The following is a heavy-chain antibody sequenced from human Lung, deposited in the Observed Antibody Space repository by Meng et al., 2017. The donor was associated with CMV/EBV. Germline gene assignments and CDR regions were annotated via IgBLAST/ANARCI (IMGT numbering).Heavy chain of an antibody. V-gene: IGHV3-7*01. CDR3: ARDGAPAATPWGNWFDP. CDR2: IKQDGSEK. CDR1: GFTFSSYW. D-gene: IGHD2-2*01. J-gene: IGHJ5*02. Sequence: ETLSLTCAASGFTFSSYWMSWVRQAPGKGLEWVANIKQDGSEKYYVDSVKGRFTISRDNAKNSLYLQMNSLRAEDTAVYYCARDGAPAATPWGNWFDPWGQGTLVTGSS.